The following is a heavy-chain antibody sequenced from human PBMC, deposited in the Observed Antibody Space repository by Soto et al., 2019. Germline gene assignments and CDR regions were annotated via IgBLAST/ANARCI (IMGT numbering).Heavy chain of an antibody. Sequence: ASVKVSCKASGYTFTSYDINWVRQATGQGLEWMGWMNPNSGNTGYAQKFQGRVTMTRNTSISTAYMELSSLRSEDTAVYYCARAVSYYDSSGYSPQHYYYYYGMDVWGQGTTVTVSS. CDR1: GYTFTSYD. D-gene: IGHD3-22*01. V-gene: IGHV1-8*01. J-gene: IGHJ6*02. CDR3: ARAVSYYDSSGYSPQHYYYYYGMDV. CDR2: MNPNSGNT.